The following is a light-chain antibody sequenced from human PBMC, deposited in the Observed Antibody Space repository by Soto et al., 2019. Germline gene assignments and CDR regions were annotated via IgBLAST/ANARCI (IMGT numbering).Light chain of an antibody. Sequence: QSALTRPASVSGFPGQSITISCTGTSSDVGRYNLVSWYQQHPGKAPKLMIFEGSNRPSGVSNRFSGSKSGNTASLTISGLQAEDEADYYCCSYAGSSTNYVFGIGTKVTVL. CDR1: SSDVGRYNL. CDR2: EGS. V-gene: IGLV2-23*01. J-gene: IGLJ1*01. CDR3: CSYAGSSTNYV.